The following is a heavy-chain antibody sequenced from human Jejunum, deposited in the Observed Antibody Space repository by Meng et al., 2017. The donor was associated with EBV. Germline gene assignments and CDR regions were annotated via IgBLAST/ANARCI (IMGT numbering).Heavy chain of an antibody. J-gene: IGHJ4*02. CDR3: ASGPSCSSGSCQEFDY. Sequence: QVLFVSSGAVEKTPGASVGVSQQSSEYFFTTFDLHWVRQAAGRRLERIGWINGGATSTVYPQNFQGRLTIARDTSARTAFMELSSLTSEDTAVYYCASGPSCSSGSCQEFDYWGQGTLVTVSS. V-gene: IGHV1-3*05. D-gene: IGHD2-2*01. CDR1: EYFFTTFD. CDR2: INGGATST.